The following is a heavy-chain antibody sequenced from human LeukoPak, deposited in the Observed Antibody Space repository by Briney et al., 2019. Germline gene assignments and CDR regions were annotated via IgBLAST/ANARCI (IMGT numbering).Heavy chain of an antibody. Sequence: PGGSLRLSCAASGFTFNNYAMNWVRQAPGKGLVWVSRINSDGINTSYADSVKGRFTISRDNAKNTLNLQMNSLRAEDTAVYYCARDLGQYYDTSDNWFDPWGQGTLVTVSS. CDR3: ARDLGQYYDTSDNWFDP. J-gene: IGHJ5*02. CDR2: INSDGINT. CDR1: GFTFNNYA. D-gene: IGHD3-22*01. V-gene: IGHV3-74*01.